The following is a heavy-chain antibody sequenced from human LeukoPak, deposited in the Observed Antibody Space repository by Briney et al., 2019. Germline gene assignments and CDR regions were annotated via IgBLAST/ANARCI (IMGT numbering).Heavy chain of an antibody. Sequence: SETLSLTCTVSGGSISSYYWSWIRQPPGKGLEWIGYIYYSGSTYYNPSLKSRVTISVDTSKNQFSLKLSSVTAADTAVYYCARFKIVVVITTDDAFDIWGQGTMVTVSS. D-gene: IGHD3-22*01. CDR3: ARFKIVVVITTDDAFDI. V-gene: IGHV4-59*06. J-gene: IGHJ3*02. CDR2: IYYSGST. CDR1: GGSISSYY.